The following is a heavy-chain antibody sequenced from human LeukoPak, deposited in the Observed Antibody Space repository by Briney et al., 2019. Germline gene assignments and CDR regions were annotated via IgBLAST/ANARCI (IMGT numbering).Heavy chain of an antibody. J-gene: IGHJ4*02. CDR1: GFTFSSYA. V-gene: IGHV3-30-3*01. Sequence: PGGSLRLSCAASGFTFSSYAMHWVRQAPGKGLEWVAIISYDGSNKYYADSVKGRFTISRDNSKNTLYLQMNSLRAEDTAVYYCARDEEAVGYYFDYWGQGTLVTVSS. CDR2: ISYDGSNK. D-gene: IGHD6-19*01. CDR3: ARDEEAVGYYFDY.